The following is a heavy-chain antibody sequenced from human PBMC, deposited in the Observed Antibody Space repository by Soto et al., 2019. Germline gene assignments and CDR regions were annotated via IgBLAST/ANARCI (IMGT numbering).Heavy chain of an antibody. CDR2: ISAYNGNT. CDR3: ASFMFVTTRPTYAFDI. V-gene: IGHV1-18*04. J-gene: IGHJ3*02. CDR1: GYTFTSYG. D-gene: IGHD4-17*01. Sequence: RASVKVSCKASGYTFTSYGISWVRRAPGQGLEWMGWISAYNGNTNYAQKLQGRVTMTTDTSTSTAYMELRSLRSDDTAVYYCASFMFVTTRPTYAFDIWGQGTMVTVSS.